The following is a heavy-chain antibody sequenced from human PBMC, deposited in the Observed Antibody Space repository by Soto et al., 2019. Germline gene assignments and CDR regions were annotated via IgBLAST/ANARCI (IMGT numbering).Heavy chain of an antibody. D-gene: IGHD6-6*01. Sequence: GGSLRLSCAASGFTFSSYSMNWVRQAPGKGLEWVSYISSSSSTIYYADSVKGRFTISRDNAKNSLYLQMNSLIDVDTAVYYCAPLVSPSGDDAFDIWGQGTMVTVSS. CDR2: ISSSSSTI. CDR1: GFTFSSYS. V-gene: IGHV3-48*02. CDR3: APLVSPSGDDAFDI. J-gene: IGHJ3*02.